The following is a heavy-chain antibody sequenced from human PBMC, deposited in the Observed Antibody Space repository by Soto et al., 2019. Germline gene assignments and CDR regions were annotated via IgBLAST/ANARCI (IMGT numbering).Heavy chain of an antibody. CDR2: ITATGDRT. CDR1: GFRFSSYS. D-gene: IGHD3-22*01. CDR3: ATMNGYFEY. J-gene: IGHJ4*02. Sequence: GGSLRLSCADSGFRFSSYSISWVRQTPGKGLEWVAAITATGDRTYYADSVTGRFTISRDNSKKTHYLQMTSLRAEDTAMYYCATMNGYFEYWGQGTPVTVSS. V-gene: IGHV3-23*01.